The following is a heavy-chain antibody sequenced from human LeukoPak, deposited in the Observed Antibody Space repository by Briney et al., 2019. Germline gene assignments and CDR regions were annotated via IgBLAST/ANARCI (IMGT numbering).Heavy chain of an antibody. CDR2: NYFSGNT. CDR3: AREACPDAFDI. CDR1: GVSISNYY. V-gene: IGHV4-59*01. J-gene: IGHJ3*02. Sequence: KPSETLSLTCIVSGVSISNYYWNWIRQPPGKGLEWIGYNYFSGNTNSNPSLKSRVTISIDTSKNQFSLKLNSVTAADTAVYYCAREACPDAFDIWGQGTEVTVSS.